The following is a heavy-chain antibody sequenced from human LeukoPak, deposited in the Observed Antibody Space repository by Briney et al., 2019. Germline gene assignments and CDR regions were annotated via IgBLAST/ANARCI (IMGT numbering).Heavy chain of an antibody. J-gene: IGHJ4*02. V-gene: IGHV3-23*01. CDR2: ISGSGGST. D-gene: IGHD2-21*02. CDR1: GFTFSTYA. Sequence: GGSLRLSCAASGFTFSTYAMGWVRQAPGRGREWVSAISGSGGSTYYADSVKGRFTISRDNSKNTLYLQMNSLRAEDTAVYYCAKGDITPRYYWGQGTLVTVSS. CDR3: AKGDITPRYY.